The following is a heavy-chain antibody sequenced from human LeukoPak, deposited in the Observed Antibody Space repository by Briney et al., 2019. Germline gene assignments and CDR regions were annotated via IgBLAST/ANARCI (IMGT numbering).Heavy chain of an antibody. CDR1: GFTFSSHG. J-gene: IGHJ4*02. CDR3: AKAWETGGFFDY. CDR2: IRYDGSNK. D-gene: IGHD1-26*01. V-gene: IGHV3-30*02. Sequence: TGGSLRLSCAASGFTFSSHGMHWVRQAPGKGLEWVAFIRYDGSNKYYADSVKGRFTISRDNSKNTLYLQMNSLRAEDTAVYYCAKAWETGGFFDYWGQGTLVPVSS.